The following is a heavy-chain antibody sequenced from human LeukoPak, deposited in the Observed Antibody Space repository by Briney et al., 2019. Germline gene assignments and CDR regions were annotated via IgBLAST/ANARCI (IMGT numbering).Heavy chain of an antibody. Sequence: GGSLRLYCAASGFTFSSYSMNWVRQAPGKGLEWVSSISSSSSYIYYADSVKGRFTISRDNAKNSLYLQMNSLRAEDTAVYYCARGPTTVVTGNFDYWGQGTLVTVSS. J-gene: IGHJ4*02. CDR3: ARGPTTVVTGNFDY. CDR2: ISSSSSYI. D-gene: IGHD4-23*01. CDR1: GFTFSSYS. V-gene: IGHV3-21*01.